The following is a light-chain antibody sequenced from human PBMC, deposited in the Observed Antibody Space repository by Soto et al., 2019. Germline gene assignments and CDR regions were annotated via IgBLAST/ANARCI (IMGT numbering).Light chain of an antibody. V-gene: IGKV1-8*01. CDR1: QGISVS. J-gene: IGKJ1*01. CDR2: DAS. Sequence: AIRMTQSPSSLSASTGYRVTITCRASQGISVSLAWYQQKPGKAPNLLIYDASTLQGGVPSRFSGSGSGTEFTLTVTSLQPEDFATYFCQQYDKYSTFGHGTKVDIK. CDR3: QQYDKYST.